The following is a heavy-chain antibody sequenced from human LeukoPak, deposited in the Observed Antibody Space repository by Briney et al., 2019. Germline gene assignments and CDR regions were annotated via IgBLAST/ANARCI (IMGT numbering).Heavy chain of an antibody. D-gene: IGHD4-17*01. Sequence: PSETLSLTCTVSGGSISSYCWSWIRQPPGKGLEWIAYICYTGSTNNSPSLESRVTISVDTSKNQFSLRLTSVTAADTAVYYCARHYSYGDYSNWLDPWGQGTLVTVSS. V-gene: IGHV4-59*08. J-gene: IGHJ5*02. CDR2: ICYTGST. CDR3: ARHYSYGDYSNWLDP. CDR1: GGSISSYC.